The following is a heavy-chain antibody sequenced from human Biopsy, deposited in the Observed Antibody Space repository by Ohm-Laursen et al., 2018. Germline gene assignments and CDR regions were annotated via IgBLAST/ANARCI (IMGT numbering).Heavy chain of an antibody. CDR3: GRAVRNQPLTDP. V-gene: IGHV1-8*01. D-gene: IGHD1-14*01. CDR1: GYTFTSYD. J-gene: IGHJ5*02. CDR2: LNPVSGNS. Sequence: ASVKVSCKASGYTFTSYDITWVRQASGQGPEWIGWLNPVSGNSNFGQKFRGRVTVTSDTSISTAYMELSGLTSDDTATYYCGRAVRNQPLTDPWGQGTLVTVTS.